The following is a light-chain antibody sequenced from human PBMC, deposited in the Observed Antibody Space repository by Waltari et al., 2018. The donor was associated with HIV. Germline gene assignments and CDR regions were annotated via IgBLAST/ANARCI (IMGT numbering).Light chain of an antibody. J-gene: IGKJ1*01. CDR3: MQATKSTWT. CDR2: KVS. CDR1: QSPVHSDGNTY. Sequence: ILITHTPRSSPVTLGQPASISCPSSQSPVHSDGNTYFSWPHPRPGQPPRLLIYKVSNHFSGVPDRFSGSGAGTEFTLKISRVETEDVGVYYCMQATKSTWTFGQGTKVEIK. V-gene: IGKV2-24*01.